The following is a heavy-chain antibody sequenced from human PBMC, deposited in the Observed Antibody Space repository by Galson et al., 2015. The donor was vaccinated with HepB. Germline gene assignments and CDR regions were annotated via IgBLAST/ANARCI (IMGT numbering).Heavy chain of an antibody. CDR1: GFTFSDHY. V-gene: IGHV3-72*01. J-gene: IGHJ4*02. CDR3: ARALRYSGRSYDDY. D-gene: IGHD1-26*01. CDR2: TRNKANSYTT. Sequence: SLRLSCAASGFTFSDHYMDWVRQPPGKGLEWVGRTRNKANSYTTVYAASVKDRFTIPRDDSKNSLYLQMNSLKTEDTAVYYCARALRYSGRSYDDYWGQGTLVTVSS.